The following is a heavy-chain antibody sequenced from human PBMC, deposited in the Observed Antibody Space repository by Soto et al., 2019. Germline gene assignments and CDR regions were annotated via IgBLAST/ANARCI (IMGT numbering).Heavy chain of an antibody. CDR2: ISSDGSNQ. CDR1: GFTFSSHG. Sequence: PGGSLRLSCAASGFTFSSHGMHWVRQAPGKGLECVAVISSDGSNQYYGDSVKGRFTISRDNSKNTLSLQMNSLRAEDTALYYCAKDIGSGSYYMDVWGQVTTFTVYS. V-gene: IGHV3-30*18. J-gene: IGHJ6*03. CDR3: AKDIGSGSYYMDV. D-gene: IGHD3-10*01.